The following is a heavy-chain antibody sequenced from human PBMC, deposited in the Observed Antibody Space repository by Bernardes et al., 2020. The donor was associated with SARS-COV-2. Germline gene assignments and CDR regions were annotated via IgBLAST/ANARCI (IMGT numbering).Heavy chain of an antibody. CDR3: VRGLGYCTGGVCYPFDF. CDR2: ISGSNSYT. Sequence: GGSLRLSCVASGFSFSDFYMSWIRQAPGKGLEWVSYISGSNSYTNAAGSVKGRFTISRDNAKNALYLQMNSLRAEDTAIYYCVRGLGYCTGGVCYPFDFWGQGILVTVSS. V-gene: IGHV3-11*06. CDR1: GFSFSDFY. D-gene: IGHD2-8*02. J-gene: IGHJ4*02.